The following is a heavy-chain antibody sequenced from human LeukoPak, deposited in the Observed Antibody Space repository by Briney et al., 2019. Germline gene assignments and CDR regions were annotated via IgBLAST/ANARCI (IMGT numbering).Heavy chain of an antibody. CDR1: GYTFTSYG. CDR2: INPNSGGT. Sequence: EASVKVSCKASGYTFTSYGISWVRQAPGQGLEWMGWINPNSGGTNYAQKFQGRVTMTRDTSISTAYMELSRLRSDDTAVYYCARAPRGQGATNDYWGQGTLVTVSS. D-gene: IGHD1-26*01. J-gene: IGHJ4*02. CDR3: ARAPRGQGATNDY. V-gene: IGHV1-2*02.